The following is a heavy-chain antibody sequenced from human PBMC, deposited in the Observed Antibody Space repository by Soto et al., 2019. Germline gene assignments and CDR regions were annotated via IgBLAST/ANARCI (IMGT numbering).Heavy chain of an antibody. V-gene: IGHV5-51*01. CDR1: GYSFTSYW. D-gene: IGHD2-15*01. J-gene: IGHJ6*02. CDR2: IYPDDSDT. CDR3: ARHGFCSGGRCYSSYYYGMDV. Sequence: PGESLKISCKGSGYSFTSYWIAWVRQMPGKGLEWMGIIYPDDSDTRYSPSFQGQVTFSADKSITTAYLQWSSLKASDTAMYYCARHGFCSGGRCYSSYYYGMDVWGQGTTVTV.